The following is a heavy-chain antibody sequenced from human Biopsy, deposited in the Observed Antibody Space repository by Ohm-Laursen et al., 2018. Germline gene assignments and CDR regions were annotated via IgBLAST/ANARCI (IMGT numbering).Heavy chain of an antibody. CDR3: ARGPYGDNAGAFDV. CDR1: GGSFSGYD. Sequence: TLSLTCAVDGGSFSGYDWTWIRQPPGKGLEWVGEFSHTGTTIYNPPLKSRLTISVDKSKNHFSLRLTSVTAADTATYFWARGPYGDNAGAFDVWGQGTVVTVSS. CDR2: FSHTGTT. D-gene: IGHD4/OR15-4a*01. J-gene: IGHJ3*01. V-gene: IGHV4-34*01.